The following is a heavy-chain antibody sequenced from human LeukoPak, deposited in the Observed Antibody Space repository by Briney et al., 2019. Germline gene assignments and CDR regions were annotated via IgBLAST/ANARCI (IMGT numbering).Heavy chain of an antibody. CDR3: ARVFEGYNSYWYFDL. V-gene: IGHV4-4*07. J-gene: IGHJ2*01. D-gene: IGHD5-24*01. CDR1: GGSISIYY. CDR2: IDTSGNP. Sequence: SETLSLTCTVSGGSISIYYWSWIRPPAEEVLEWIGRIDTSGNPNYKPCLKSRVAMSVDKSNNQCSLKLSSVAAADTEVYYCARVFEGYNSYWYFDLWVRGTLVTVCS.